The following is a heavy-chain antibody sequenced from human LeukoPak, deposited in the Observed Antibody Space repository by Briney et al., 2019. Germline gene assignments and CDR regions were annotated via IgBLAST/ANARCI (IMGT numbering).Heavy chain of an antibody. V-gene: IGHV4-34*01. Sequence: SETLSLTCAVYGGSFSGYYWSWIRQPPGKGLDWIGEINHSGSTNYNPSLKSRVTISVATSKNQFSLKLSSVTAADTAVYYCARGRTVTTRRWFDPWGQGTLVTVSS. D-gene: IGHD4-17*01. CDR3: ARGRTVTTRRWFDP. CDR1: GGSFSGYY. CDR2: INHSGST. J-gene: IGHJ5*02.